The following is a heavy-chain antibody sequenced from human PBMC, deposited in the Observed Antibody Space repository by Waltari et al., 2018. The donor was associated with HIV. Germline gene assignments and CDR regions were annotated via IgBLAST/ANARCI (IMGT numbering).Heavy chain of an antibody. CDR2: IKTKGDGGAT. CDR3: TSEEDYGSGSHFDY. J-gene: IGHJ4*02. D-gene: IGHD3-10*01. CDR1: GFTLNSVW. Sequence: EVQLVESGGDLLKPGGCLILSCAASGFTLNSVWMSWVRQAPGKGLEGVGRIKTKGDGGATDYAAAVKGRFTISRDDSKNTVYLQMNSLKIEDTAVYYCTSEEDYGSGSHFDYWGQGTLVTVSS. V-gene: IGHV3-15*01.